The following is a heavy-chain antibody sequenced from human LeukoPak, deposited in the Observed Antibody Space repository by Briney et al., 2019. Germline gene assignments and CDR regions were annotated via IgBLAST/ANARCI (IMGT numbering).Heavy chain of an antibody. CDR3: TSHPVTTAAP. Sequence: GGSLRLSCAASGFTFSNAWMSWVRQAPGKGLEWVGRIKSKTDGGTTDYAAPVKGRLTISRDDSKNMLYLQMNSLKIEDTAVYYCTSHPVTTAAPWGQGTLVTVSS. J-gene: IGHJ5*02. CDR2: IKSKTDGGTT. CDR1: GFTFSNAW. D-gene: IGHD4-17*01. V-gene: IGHV3-15*01.